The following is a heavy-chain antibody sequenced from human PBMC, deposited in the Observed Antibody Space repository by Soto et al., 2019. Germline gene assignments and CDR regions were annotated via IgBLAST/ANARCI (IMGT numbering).Heavy chain of an antibody. D-gene: IGHD3-22*01. CDR3: AEAHFDSSGHIDDFDI. V-gene: IGHV1-58*01. J-gene: IGHJ3*02. Sequence: SVKVSCKAYGFTFTSSAVQWVRQARGQRLEWIGWIVVGSGNTNYAQKFQERVTITRDMSTSTAYMELSSLRSEDTAVYYCAEAHFDSSGHIDDFDIWGQGTTVTVSS. CDR2: IVVGSGNT. CDR1: GFTFTSSA.